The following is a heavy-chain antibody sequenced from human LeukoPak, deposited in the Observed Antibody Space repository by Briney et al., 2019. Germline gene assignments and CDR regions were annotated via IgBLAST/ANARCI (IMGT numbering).Heavy chain of an antibody. D-gene: IGHD6-13*01. V-gene: IGHV3-43*02. Sequence: GGSLRLSCAASGLTFDDYAMHWVRQAPGKGLEWVSLISADGTIYYADSVRGRFTISRDNNKNSLYLQMNSLRTEDTALYYCAKDLGYSSSPDFWGQGTLVTVSS. CDR1: GLTFDDYA. CDR2: ISADGTI. CDR3: AKDLGYSSSPDF. J-gene: IGHJ4*02.